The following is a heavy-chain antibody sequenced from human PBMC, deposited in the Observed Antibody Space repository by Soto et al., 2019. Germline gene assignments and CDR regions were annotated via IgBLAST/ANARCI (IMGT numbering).Heavy chain of an antibody. V-gene: IGHV3-53*01. CDR2: IYSGGST. D-gene: IGHD3-9*01. Sequence: GGSLRLSCGASGFTVSSNYLNWVRQAPGKGLEWVSVIYSGGSTYYADSVKGRFTISRDNSKNTLSLQMNSLRAEDPAVYYCARDLPYYDILTGYFGNYYYYYGMDVWGQGTTVTVSS. CDR3: ARDLPYYDILTGYFGNYYYYYGMDV. J-gene: IGHJ6*02. CDR1: GFTVSSNY.